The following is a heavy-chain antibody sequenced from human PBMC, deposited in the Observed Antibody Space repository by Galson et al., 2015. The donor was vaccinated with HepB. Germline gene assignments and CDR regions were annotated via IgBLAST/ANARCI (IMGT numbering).Heavy chain of an antibody. V-gene: IGHV3-48*01. CDR2: ISRSSTTT. J-gene: IGHJ4*02. CDR3: ARGVYGDYIQDQSDF. D-gene: IGHD4-17*01. Sequence: SLRLSCAASGFSFSSYSMNWVRQAPGKGLEWVSYISRSSTTTHYADSVKGRFTISRDSAKNSPYLQMNSLRAEDTAVYYCARGVYGDYIQDQSDFWGQGTLVTVSA. CDR1: GFSFSSYS.